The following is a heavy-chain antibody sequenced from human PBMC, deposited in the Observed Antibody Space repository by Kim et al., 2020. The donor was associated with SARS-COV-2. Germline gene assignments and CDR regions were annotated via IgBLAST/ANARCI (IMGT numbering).Heavy chain of an antibody. CDR1: GFTFSSYA. Sequence: GGSLRLSCAASGFTFSSYAMSWVRQAPGKGLEWVSAISGSGGSTYYADSVKGRFTISRDNSKNTLYLQMNSLRAEDTAVYYCASFLTYYYDSSGYYHWDYWGQGTLVTVSS. CDR2: ISGSGGST. V-gene: IGHV3-23*01. J-gene: IGHJ4*02. D-gene: IGHD3-22*01. CDR3: ASFLTYYYDSSGYYHWDY.